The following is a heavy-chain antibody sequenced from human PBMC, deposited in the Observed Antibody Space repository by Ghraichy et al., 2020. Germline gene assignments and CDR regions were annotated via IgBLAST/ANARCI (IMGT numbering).Heavy chain of an antibody. CDR2: ISGGGGST. CDR3: AKGVGSFWLRFDY. J-gene: IGHJ4*02. V-gene: IGHV3-23*01. D-gene: IGHD6-13*01. Sequence: LEWVSAISGGGGSTYYADSVRRRFTISRDKSRNTLFLQINSLRAEDTAVYYCAKGVGSFWLRFDYWGQGNL.